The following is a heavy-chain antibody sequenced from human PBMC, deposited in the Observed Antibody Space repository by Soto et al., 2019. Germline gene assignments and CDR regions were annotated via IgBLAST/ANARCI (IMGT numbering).Heavy chain of an antibody. D-gene: IGHD2-2*01. J-gene: IGHJ4*02. CDR2: ISSAGDSS. V-gene: IGHV3-48*03. CDR3: ARVYCSTTTCHVQAFDS. Sequence: PGGSVRLSCAASGFTFSSYEMNWVRQAPGRTLEWVSYISSAGDSSYYADSVEGRFTISRDNAKNSLYLQMNSLRVEDTAVYYCARVYCSTTTCHVQAFDSWGQGTLVTVSS. CDR1: GFTFSSYE.